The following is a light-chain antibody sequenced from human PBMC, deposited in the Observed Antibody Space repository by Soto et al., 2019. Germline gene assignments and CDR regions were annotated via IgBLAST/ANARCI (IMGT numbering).Light chain of an antibody. J-gene: IGKJ1*01. CDR2: DAS. CDR1: QSVSRD. V-gene: IGKV3-15*01. Sequence: EIVMTQSPATLSVSPGERATLSCRASQSVSRDLAWYQQKPGQAPRLLIRDASTRATGIPARFSGSGSGTEFTLTISSLQSEDFAVYFCQQYKSRPPRTFGQGTKVEIK. CDR3: QQYKSRPPRT.